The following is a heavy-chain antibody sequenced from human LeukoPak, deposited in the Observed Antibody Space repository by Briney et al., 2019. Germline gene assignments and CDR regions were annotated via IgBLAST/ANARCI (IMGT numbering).Heavy chain of an antibody. J-gene: IGHJ6*02. Sequence: HPGGSLRLSCAASGFTFSNYAMHWVRQAPGKGLEWVAVISYDGSNKYYADSVKGRFTISRDNSKNTLYLQMNSLGADDTAVYYCTRVGFLEFLQNANYFYYGMDVWGQGTTVTVSS. CDR2: ISYDGSNK. CDR1: GFTFSNYA. D-gene: IGHD3-3*01. V-gene: IGHV3-30-3*01. CDR3: TRVGFLEFLQNANYFYYGMDV.